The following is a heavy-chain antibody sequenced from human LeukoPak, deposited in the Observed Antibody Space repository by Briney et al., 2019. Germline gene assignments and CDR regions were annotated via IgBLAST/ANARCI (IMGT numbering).Heavy chain of an antibody. D-gene: IGHD4-17*01. CDR2: IYSVGST. CDR1: GLTVSSRY. CDR3: ASGDYGVSDY. V-gene: IGHV3-66*01. J-gene: IGHJ4*02. Sequence: PGGSLRLSCAASGLTVSSRYMSWVRQAPGKGLEWVSVIYSVGSTYYADSVKGRFTISRDNSKNTMYLQMNSLRAEDTAVYYCASGDYGVSDYWGQGIVVTVSS.